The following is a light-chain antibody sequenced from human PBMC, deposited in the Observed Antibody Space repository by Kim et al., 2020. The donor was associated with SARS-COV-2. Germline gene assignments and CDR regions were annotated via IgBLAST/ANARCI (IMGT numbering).Light chain of an antibody. CDR1: HSVSTN. CDR2: DAS. J-gene: IGKJ2*01. Sequence: SPGERATLSCRASHSVSTNLAWYQQKPGQAPRLLIYDASTRATDIPTRFSGSGSGTEFTLTISSLQSEDFAIYYCHQYNDWPPGDTFGQGTKLEIK. V-gene: IGKV3-15*01. CDR3: HQYNDWPPGDT.